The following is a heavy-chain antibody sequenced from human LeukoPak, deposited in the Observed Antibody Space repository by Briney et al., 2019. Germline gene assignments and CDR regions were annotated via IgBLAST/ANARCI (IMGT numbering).Heavy chain of an antibody. CDR1: GYTFTSYG. D-gene: IGHD6-13*01. J-gene: IGHJ4*02. CDR3: ARWFLGIAAADSFDY. V-gene: IGHV1-18*01. Sequence: ASVKVSCKASGYTFTSYGISWVRQAAGQGLEWMGWISAYNGNANYAPKPPGRVTITTDTSKSTAYPEPRSLRSDDTAVYYCARWFLGIAAADSFDYWGQGTLVTVSS. CDR2: ISAYNGNA.